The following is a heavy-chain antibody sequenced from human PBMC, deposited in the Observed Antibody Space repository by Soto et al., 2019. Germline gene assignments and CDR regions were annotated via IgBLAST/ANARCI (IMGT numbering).Heavy chain of an antibody. J-gene: IGHJ5*02. D-gene: IGHD6-13*01. CDR1: GYSISSSNW. Sequence: SETLSLACAVSGYSISSSNWWGWIRQPPGKGLEWIGYIYYSGSTYYNPSLKSRVTMSVDTSKNQFSLKLSSVTAVDTAVYYCVRTYSRSWWGQLDPWGQGTPVTVSS. CDR2: IYYSGST. CDR3: VRTYSRSWWGQLDP. V-gene: IGHV4-28*01.